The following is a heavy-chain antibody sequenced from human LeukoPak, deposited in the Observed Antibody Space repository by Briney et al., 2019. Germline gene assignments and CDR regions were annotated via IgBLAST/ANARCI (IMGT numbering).Heavy chain of an antibody. CDR3: ARSGSGMGFTFGGVINY. CDR1: GGSFSGYY. D-gene: IGHD3-16*01. J-gene: IGHJ4*02. Sequence: SETLSLTCVVYGGSFSGYYWSWIRQPPGKGLEWIGEINHSGSTNYNPSLKSRVTISVDTSKNQFSLKLSSVTAADTAVYYCARSGSGMGFTFGGVINYWGQGTLVTVSS. CDR2: INHSGST. V-gene: IGHV4-34*01.